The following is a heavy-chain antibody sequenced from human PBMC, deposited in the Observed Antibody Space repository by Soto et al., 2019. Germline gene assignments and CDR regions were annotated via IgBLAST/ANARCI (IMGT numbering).Heavy chain of an antibody. CDR2: MNPNSGGS. CDR1: GYNFIAQN. J-gene: IGHJ3*01. Sequence: QVHLVQSGAEVKKPGASAKVPCMASGYNFIAQNIHWVRQAPGLGLEWMGKMNPNSGGSDYAQEFQSRVTVTRDTSISTVYMELTSLKSDYTAVYYCARERHLNSPSDAFDLWGQGTMVIVSS. D-gene: IGHD1-7*01. CDR3: ARERHLNSPSDAFDL. V-gene: IGHV1-2*02.